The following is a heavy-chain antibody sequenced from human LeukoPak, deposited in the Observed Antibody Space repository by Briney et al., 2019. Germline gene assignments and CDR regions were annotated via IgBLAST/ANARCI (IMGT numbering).Heavy chain of an antibody. V-gene: IGHV4-34*01. D-gene: IGHD3-22*01. Sequence: KTSETLSLTCAVYGGSFSGYYWSWIRQPPGKGLEWIGSIYYSGSTYYNPSLKSRVTISVDTSKNQFSLKLSSVTAADTAVYYCVVTPSLFRYYDSSGYYRDYWGQGTLVTVSS. J-gene: IGHJ4*02. CDR3: VVTPSLFRYYDSSGYYRDY. CDR2: IYYSGST. CDR1: GGSFSGYY.